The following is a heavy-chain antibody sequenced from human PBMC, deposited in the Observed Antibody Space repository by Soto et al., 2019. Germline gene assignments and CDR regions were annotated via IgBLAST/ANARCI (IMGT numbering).Heavy chain of an antibody. Sequence: GESLKISCAASGFTFSSYWMSWVRQAPGKGLEWVANIKQDGSEKYYVDSVKGRFTISRDNAKNSLYLQMNSLRAEDTAVYYCAREPEITMVRGVIGYYGMDVWGQGTTVTVSS. D-gene: IGHD3-10*01. J-gene: IGHJ6*02. CDR1: GFTFSSYW. CDR3: AREPEITMVRGVIGYYGMDV. CDR2: IKQDGSEK. V-gene: IGHV3-7*01.